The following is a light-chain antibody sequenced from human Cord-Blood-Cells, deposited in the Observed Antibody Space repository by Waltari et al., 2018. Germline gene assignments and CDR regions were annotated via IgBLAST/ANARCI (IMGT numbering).Light chain of an antibody. J-gene: IGLJ2*01. Sequence: QSALTQPRSVAGSPGQSVTISFTGTSSDGGGYNYFSWYQQHPGKAPKLMIYDVSKRPSGVPDRFSGSKSGNTASLTISGLQAEDEADYYCCSYAGSYTLVFGGGTKLTVL. V-gene: IGLV2-11*02. CDR2: DVS. CDR3: CSYAGSYTLV. CDR1: SSDGGGYNY.